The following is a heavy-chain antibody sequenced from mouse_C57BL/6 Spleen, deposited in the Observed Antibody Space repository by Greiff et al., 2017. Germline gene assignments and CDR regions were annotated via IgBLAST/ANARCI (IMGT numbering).Heavy chain of an antibody. V-gene: IGHV5-4*01. J-gene: IGHJ1*03. D-gene: IGHD1-1*01. Sequence: EVQRVESGGGLVKPGGSLKLSCAASGFTFSSYAMSWVRQTPEKRLEWVATISDGGSYTYYPDNVKGRFTISRDNAKNNLYLQMSHLKSEDTAMYYCARDEAYGSSYGYFEGWGTGTTGTVSS. CDR3: ARDEAYGSSYGYFEG. CDR2: ISDGGSYT. CDR1: GFTFSSYA.